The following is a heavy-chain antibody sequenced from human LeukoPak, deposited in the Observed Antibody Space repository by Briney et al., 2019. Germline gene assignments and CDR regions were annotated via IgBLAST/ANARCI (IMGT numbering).Heavy chain of an antibody. D-gene: IGHD1-26*01. CDR3: AQYRRGESGSYFDY. J-gene: IGHJ4*02. V-gene: IGHV3-53*01. CDR2: IYSGGST. CDR1: EFSVGSNY. Sequence: GGSLRLSCAASEFSVGSNYMTWVRQAPGKGLEWVSLIYSGGSTYYADSVKGRFTISRDNSKNTLYLQMNSLRAEDTAVYYCAQYRRGESGSYFDYWGQGTLVTVSS.